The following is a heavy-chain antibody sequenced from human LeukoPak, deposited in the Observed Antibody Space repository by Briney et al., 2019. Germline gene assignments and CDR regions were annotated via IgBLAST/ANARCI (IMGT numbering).Heavy chain of an antibody. CDR3: ARDKLQWLVRRYFDY. CDR1: GFTFSFYG. J-gene: IGHJ4*02. V-gene: IGHV3-33*08. CDR2: IWYDGSNK. D-gene: IGHD6-19*01. Sequence: GGSLRLSCAASGFTFSFYGMHWVRQAPGKGLEWVAVIWYDGSNKYYADSVKGRFTISRDNSKNTLYLQMNSLRAEDTAVYYCARDKLQWLVRRYFDYWGQGTLVTVSS.